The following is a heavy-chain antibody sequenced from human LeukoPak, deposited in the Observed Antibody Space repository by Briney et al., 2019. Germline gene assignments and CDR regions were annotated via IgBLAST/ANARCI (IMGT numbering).Heavy chain of an antibody. Sequence: GGSLRLSCAASGFTFSSYSLHWVRQAPGKGLEWVAVMSYDGTSKYYADSVKGRFTVSRDNSENTVYLQMNSLRAEDTAVYYCARDRDAPAKYYFDYWGQGTLVTVSS. V-gene: IGHV3-30*03. CDR3: ARDRDAPAKYYFDY. CDR2: MSYDGTSK. D-gene: IGHD2-15*01. J-gene: IGHJ4*02. CDR1: GFTFSSYS.